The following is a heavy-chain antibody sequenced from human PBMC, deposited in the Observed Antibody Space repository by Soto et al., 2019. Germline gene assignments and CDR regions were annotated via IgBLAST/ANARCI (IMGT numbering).Heavy chain of an antibody. CDR3: ANLPPSGWYFLDY. D-gene: IGHD6-19*01. CDR1: GFTFSSYS. Sequence: PGGSLRLSCAASGFTFSSYSMNWVRQAPGKGLEWVSYISGSGGSTYYADSVKGRFTISRDNSKNTLYLQMNSLRAEDTAVYYCANLPPSGWYFLDYWGQGTLVTVSS. V-gene: IGHV3-23*01. CDR2: ISGSGGST. J-gene: IGHJ4*02.